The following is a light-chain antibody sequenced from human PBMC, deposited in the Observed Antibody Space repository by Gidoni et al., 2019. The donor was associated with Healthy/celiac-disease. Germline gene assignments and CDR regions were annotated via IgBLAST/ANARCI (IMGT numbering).Light chain of an antibody. CDR1: QSVSSN. J-gene: IGKJ1*01. V-gene: IGKV3-15*01. CDR3: QQYNDWPLT. CDR2: GAS. Sequence: EMVMTQSPATLSVSPGERVTLSCRASQSVSSNLAWYKQKPGQPPRLLIYGASTRASGVPARFSGSGSGTEFTLTISSLQSEDFAVYYCQQYNDWPLTFXQXTKVEVK.